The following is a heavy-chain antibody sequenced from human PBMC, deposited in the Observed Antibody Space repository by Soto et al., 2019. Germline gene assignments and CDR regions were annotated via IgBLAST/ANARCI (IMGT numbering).Heavy chain of an antibody. CDR3: ARHTSGWHYYDY. V-gene: IGHV3-11*06. D-gene: IGHD6-19*01. CDR1: GFNFSDHY. CDR2: ISGSSRYT. Sequence: PGGSLRLSCAASGFNFSDHYMNWIRQAPGKGLEWVSYISGSSRYTNFADSVKGRFTISRDNVKNSLYLQMNSLRVEDTAVYYCARHTSGWHYYDYWGQGTPVTVSS. J-gene: IGHJ4*02.